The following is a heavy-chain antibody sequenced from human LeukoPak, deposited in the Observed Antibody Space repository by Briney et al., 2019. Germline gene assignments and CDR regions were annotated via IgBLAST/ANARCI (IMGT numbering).Heavy chain of an antibody. CDR1: GGSFSGYY. J-gene: IGHJ4*02. CDR3: ASLTRLLRYFDY. D-gene: IGHD3-9*01. V-gene: IGHV4-34*01. CDR2: INHSGST. Sequence: PSETLSLTCAVYGGSFSGYYWSWIRQPPGKGLEWIGEINHSGSTNYNPSLKSRVTISVDTSKNQFSLKLSSVTAADTAVYYCASLTRLLRYFDYWGQGTLVTVSS.